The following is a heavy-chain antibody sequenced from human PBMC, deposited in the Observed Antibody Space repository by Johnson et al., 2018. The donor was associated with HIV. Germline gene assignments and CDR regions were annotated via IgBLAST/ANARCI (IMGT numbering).Heavy chain of an antibody. Sequence: QVQLVESGGGVVQPGRSLRLSCAASGFTFSSYAMHWVRQAPGKGLEWVAVISYDGSNKYFADSVKGRFAISRDNSKNTLYLQRNSLRAEDTAIYYCARAYSYGAFDIWGQGTMVTVSS. J-gene: IGHJ3*02. CDR2: ISYDGSNK. D-gene: IGHD3-16*01. CDR3: ARAYSYGAFDI. V-gene: IGHV3-30*09. CDR1: GFTFSSYA.